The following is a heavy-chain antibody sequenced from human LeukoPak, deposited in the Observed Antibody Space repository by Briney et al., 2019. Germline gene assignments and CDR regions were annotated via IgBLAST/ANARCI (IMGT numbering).Heavy chain of an antibody. CDR3: ARDRDSSGLRDFDL. J-gene: IGHJ2*01. V-gene: IGHV4-59*01. D-gene: IGHD3-22*01. Sequence: PSETLSLTCTVSGGSIGSYYWSWIRQPPGTGLEWIGYIYYSGNTNYNPSLKSRVSISIDTSKNQFSLQLSSVTAADTAVYYCARDRDSSGLRDFDLWGRGTLVTVSA. CDR1: GGSIGSYY. CDR2: IYYSGNT.